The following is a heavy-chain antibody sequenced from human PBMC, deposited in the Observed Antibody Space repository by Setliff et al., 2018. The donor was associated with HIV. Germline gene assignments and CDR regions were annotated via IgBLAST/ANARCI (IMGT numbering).Heavy chain of an antibody. CDR3: ARHTNAALQFSPWGVMDV. CDR2: IYYSGKT. V-gene: IGHV4-39*01. CDR1: GGSISSSSYY. D-gene: IGHD3-3*01. Sequence: SGTLSLTCTVSGGSISSSSYYWGWIRQPPGKGLGWIGSIYYSGKTYYNPSLKSRVTIYVDTSKNQFYLKLSSVTSADTAVYYCARHTNAALQFSPWGVMDVWGKGTTVTVSS. J-gene: IGHJ6*03.